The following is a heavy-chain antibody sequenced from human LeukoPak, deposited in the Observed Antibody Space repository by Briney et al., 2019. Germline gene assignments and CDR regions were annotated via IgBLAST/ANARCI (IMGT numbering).Heavy chain of an antibody. CDR2: ISGSGGST. J-gene: IGHJ6*02. CDR1: GFTFSSYA. Sequence: GGSLRLSFAASGFTFSSYAMSWVRQAPGKGLEWVSGISGSGGSTYYADSVKGRFTISRDNSKNTLYLQMNGLSAEDTAVYYCAKDLSPLYYYYGMDVWGQGTTVTVSS. V-gene: IGHV3-23*01. CDR3: AKDLSPLYYYYGMDV.